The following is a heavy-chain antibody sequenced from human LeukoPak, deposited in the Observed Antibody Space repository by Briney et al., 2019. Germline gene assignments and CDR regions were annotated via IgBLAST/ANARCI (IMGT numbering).Heavy chain of an antibody. V-gene: IGHV4-61*02. CDR2: IYTSGST. Sequence: SETLSLTCTVSGGSISSGSYYWSWIRQPAGKGLEWIGRIYTSGSTNYNPSLKSRVTISVDTSKNQFSLKLSSVTAADTAVYYYARLSHWFDPWGQGTLVTVSS. CDR3: ARLSHWFDP. J-gene: IGHJ5*02. CDR1: GGSISSGSYY. D-gene: IGHD3-16*02.